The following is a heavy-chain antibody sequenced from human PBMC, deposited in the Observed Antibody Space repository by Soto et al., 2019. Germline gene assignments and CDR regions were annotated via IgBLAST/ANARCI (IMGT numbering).Heavy chain of an antibody. D-gene: IGHD1-26*01. V-gene: IGHV3-11*01. CDR1: GFTFGDYY. Sequence: GGSLRLSCAASGFTFGDYYMSWLRQAPGKGLEWVSDMSGSGNTIYYADSVKGRFTISRDNAKKSLYLQMNSLRAEDTAVYYCARGRKYSASADCNFDYWGQGSLVTVSS. CDR2: MSGSGNTI. CDR3: ARGRKYSASADCNFDY. J-gene: IGHJ4*02.